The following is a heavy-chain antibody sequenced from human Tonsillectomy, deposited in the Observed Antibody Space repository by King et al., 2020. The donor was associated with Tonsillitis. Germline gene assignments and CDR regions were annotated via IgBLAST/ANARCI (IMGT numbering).Heavy chain of an antibody. J-gene: IGHJ3*02. Sequence: QLVQSGAEVKKPGESLRISCEVSGYTFASYWIGWVRQMPGRGLEWLGSIDPTDSHTNYSPSFEGHVTISVDGSVSTAYLQWSGLKASDTAMYYCARHFADYDAFDIWGQGTLVTVSS. CDR1: GYTFASYW. CDR3: ARHFADYDAFDI. CDR2: IDPTDSHT. V-gene: IGHV5-10-1*01. D-gene: IGHD3-3*02.